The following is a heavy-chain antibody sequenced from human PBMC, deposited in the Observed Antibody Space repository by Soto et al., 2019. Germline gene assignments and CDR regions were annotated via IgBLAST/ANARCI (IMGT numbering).Heavy chain of an antibody. CDR3: ARDRIAVAGFDY. CDR1: GGSFSGYY. Sequence: SETLSLTCAVYGGSFSGYYWSWIRQPPGKGLEWIGEINHSGSTNYNPSLKSRVTISVDTSKNQFSLKLSSVTAADTAVYYCARDRIAVAGFDYWSQGTLVTVSS. J-gene: IGHJ4*02. D-gene: IGHD6-19*01. V-gene: IGHV4-34*01. CDR2: INHSGST.